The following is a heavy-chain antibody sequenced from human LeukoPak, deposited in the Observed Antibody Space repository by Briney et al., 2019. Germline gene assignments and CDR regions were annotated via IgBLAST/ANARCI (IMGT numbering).Heavy chain of an antibody. D-gene: IGHD6-6*01. CDR2: ISSSSSYI. CDR3: ARDRRSIAARPDFDP. V-gene: IGHV3-21*01. Sequence: SGGSLRLSCAASGFTFSSYSMNWVRQAPGKGLEWVSSISSSSSYIYYADSVKGRFTISRDNAKNSLYLQMNNLRAEDTAVYYCARDRRSIAARPDFDPWGQGTLVTVSS. CDR1: GFTFSSYS. J-gene: IGHJ5*02.